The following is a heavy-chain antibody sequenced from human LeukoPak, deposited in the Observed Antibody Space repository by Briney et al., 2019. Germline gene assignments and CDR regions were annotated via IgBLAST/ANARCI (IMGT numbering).Heavy chain of an antibody. CDR2: ISSSGSTT. CDR3: ARPRLEYCSGGSCFDAFDI. CDR1: GFTFINAW. J-gene: IGHJ3*02. V-gene: IGHV3-48*01. D-gene: IGHD2-15*01. Sequence: GGSLRLSCAASGFTFINAWMAWVRQAPGKGLEWVSYISSSGSTTYYADSVKGRFTISRDNSKNTLFLQMNSLTAEDTAIYSCARPRLEYCSGGSCFDAFDIWGQGTMVTVSS.